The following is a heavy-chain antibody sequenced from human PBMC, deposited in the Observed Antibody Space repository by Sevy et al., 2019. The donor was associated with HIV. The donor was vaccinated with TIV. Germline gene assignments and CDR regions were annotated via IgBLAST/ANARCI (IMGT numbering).Heavy chain of an antibody. V-gene: IGHV3-48*01. CDR3: ARDDHWAFDY. CDR2: ISSSSGTI. Sequence: GGSRGLSVLTSGFIFVSYTMNWVGRAPGKGLEWVSYISSSSGTIRYADSVKGRLTISRDNAKNSLFLQMNSLRAEDTAVYYCARDDHWAFDYWGQGALVTVSS. J-gene: IGHJ4*02. D-gene: IGHD7-27*01. CDR1: GFIFVSYT.